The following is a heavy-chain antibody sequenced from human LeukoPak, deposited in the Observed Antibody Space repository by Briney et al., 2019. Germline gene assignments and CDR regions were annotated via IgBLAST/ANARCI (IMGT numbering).Heavy chain of an antibody. D-gene: IGHD3-3*01. CDR1: GFTFSRYA. V-gene: IGHV3-23*01. Sequence: GGSLRLSCAASGFTFSRYAMHWVRQAPGKGLEWVSAISGSGGSTYYADSVKGRFTISRDNSKNTLYLQMNSLRAEDTAVYYCAKFATIFGVVIIPIHNWFDPWGQGTLVTVSS. J-gene: IGHJ5*02. CDR3: AKFATIFGVVIIPIHNWFDP. CDR2: ISGSGGST.